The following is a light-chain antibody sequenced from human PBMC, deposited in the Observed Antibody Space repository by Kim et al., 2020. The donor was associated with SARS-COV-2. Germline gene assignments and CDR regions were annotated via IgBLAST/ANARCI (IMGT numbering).Light chain of an antibody. J-gene: IGKJ2*01. CDR1: QDIGIH. CDR3: LQYTGYLYT. CDR2: AAS. Sequence: SASVGGRVASTCRASQDIGIHLAWFQQKSGKAPKFLIYAASSLQSGVPSKFSGSGSGTEFTLTISSLQPEDFATYYCLQYTGYLYTFGQGTKLEI. V-gene: IGKV1-16*02.